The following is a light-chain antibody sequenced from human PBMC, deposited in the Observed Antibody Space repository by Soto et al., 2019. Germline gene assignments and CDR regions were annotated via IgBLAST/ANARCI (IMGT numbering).Light chain of an antibody. CDR3: GTWDNSLSAVV. Sequence: QSVLTQPPSVSAAPGQKVTISCSGSSSNFGINYLSWYQQLPGTAPKLLIHDNNKRPSGIPDRFSGSKSGTSATLGITGLQTGDEADYFCGTWDNSLSAVVFGGGTKLTVL. CDR1: SSNFGINY. CDR2: DNN. V-gene: IGLV1-51*01. J-gene: IGLJ2*01.